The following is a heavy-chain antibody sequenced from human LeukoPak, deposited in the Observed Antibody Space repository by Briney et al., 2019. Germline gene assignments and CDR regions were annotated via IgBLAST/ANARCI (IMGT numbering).Heavy chain of an antibody. CDR2: IYYSGST. CDR3: ARDPDYYGMGV. CDR1: GGSISSYY. V-gene: IGHV4-59*01. Sequence: SETLSLTCTVSGGSISSYYWSWIRQPPGKGLEWIGYIYYSGSTNYNPSLKSRVTISVDTSKNQFSLKLSSVTAADTAVYYCARDPDYYGMGVWGQGTTATVSS. J-gene: IGHJ6*02.